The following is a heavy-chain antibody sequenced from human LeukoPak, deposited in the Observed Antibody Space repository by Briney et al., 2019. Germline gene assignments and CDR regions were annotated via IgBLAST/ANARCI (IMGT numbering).Heavy chain of an antibody. D-gene: IGHD2-15*01. J-gene: IGHJ4*02. Sequence: PSETLSLTCAVYGGSFSGYYWSWIRQPPGKGLEWIGEINHSGSTNYNPSLKSRVTISVGTSKNQFSLKLSSVTAADTAVYYCARGLPGVGSPFDYWGQGTLVTVSS. CDR2: INHSGST. CDR3: ARGLPGVGSPFDY. V-gene: IGHV4-34*01. CDR1: GGSFSGYY.